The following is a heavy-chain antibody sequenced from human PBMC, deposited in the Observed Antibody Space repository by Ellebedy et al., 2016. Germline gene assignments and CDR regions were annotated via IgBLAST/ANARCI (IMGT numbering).Heavy chain of an antibody. V-gene: IGHV1-24*01. CDR1: GYSFTGYY. J-gene: IGHJ5*02. CDR2: FDPEDGET. D-gene: IGHD3-3*01. Sequence: ASVKVSCKASGYSFTGYYMHWVRQAPGKGLEWMGGFDPEDGETIYAQKFQGRVTMTEDTSTDTAYMELSSLRSEDTAVYYCATESPVEWSWGQGTLVTVSS. CDR3: ATESPVEWS.